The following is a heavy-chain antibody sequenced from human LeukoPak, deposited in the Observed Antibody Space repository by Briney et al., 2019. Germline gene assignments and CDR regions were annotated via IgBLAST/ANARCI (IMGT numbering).Heavy chain of an antibody. V-gene: IGHV4-4*07. J-gene: IGHJ5*02. CDR3: VSEPEGYCSGLSCHNWFDA. Sequence: SETMSLTCTVSGGSMSSYYRSWIRQPAGKGLEWIGCIHNSGRTNYNPYINSRVTISIDMSKEQFSLRLTSVTGADTAVYYWVSEPEGYCSGLSCHNWFDAWGQGILVTVSS. CDR2: IHNSGRT. D-gene: IGHD2-2*01. CDR1: GGSMSSYY.